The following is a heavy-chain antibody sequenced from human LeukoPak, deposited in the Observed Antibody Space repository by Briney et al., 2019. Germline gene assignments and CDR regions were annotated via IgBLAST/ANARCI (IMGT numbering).Heavy chain of an antibody. CDR3: ASLVRGYSGDGDAFDV. D-gene: IGHD5-12*01. CDR2: ISYDGNTK. J-gene: IGHJ3*01. V-gene: IGHV3-30-3*01. Sequence: GGSLRLSCAASGFTFRNYAMHWVRQAPGKGLEWVAVISYDGNTKNYADSVKGRFTISRDNSKNTLFVQMNSLRGEDTAVYYCASLVRGYSGDGDAFDVWGQGTMVTVSS. CDR1: GFTFRNYA.